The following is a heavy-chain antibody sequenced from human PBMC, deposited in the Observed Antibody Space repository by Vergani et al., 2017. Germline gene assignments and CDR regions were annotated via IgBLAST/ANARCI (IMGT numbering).Heavy chain of an antibody. CDR2: ISGSGGST. D-gene: IGHD2-21*02. V-gene: IGHV3-23*04. Sequence: EVQLVESGGGLVKPGGSLRLSCAASGFTFSSYAMSWVRQAPGKGLEWVSAISGSGGSTYYADSVKGRFTISRDNSKNTLYLQMNSLRAEDTAVYYCAKSGHIVVVTALWYMDVWGQGTTVTVSS. J-gene: IGHJ6*02. CDR3: AKSGHIVVVTALWYMDV. CDR1: GFTFSSYA.